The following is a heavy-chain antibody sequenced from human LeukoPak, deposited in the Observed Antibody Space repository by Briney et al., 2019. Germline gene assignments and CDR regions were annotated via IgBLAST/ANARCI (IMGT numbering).Heavy chain of an antibody. CDR1: GYTFTGYY. D-gene: IGHD5-12*01. J-gene: IGHJ6*03. CDR2: INPNSGGT. Sequence: ASVKVSCKASGYTFTGYYMHWVRQAPGQGLEWMGWINPNSGGTNYAQKFQGRVTMTRDTSISTAYMELSRLRSDDTAVYYCARAPPLLIVATDYYYYMDVWGKGTTVTISS. V-gene: IGHV1-2*02. CDR3: ARAPPLLIVATDYYYYMDV.